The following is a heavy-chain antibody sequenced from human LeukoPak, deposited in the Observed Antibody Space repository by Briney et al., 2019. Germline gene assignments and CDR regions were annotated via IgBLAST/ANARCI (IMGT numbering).Heavy chain of an antibody. CDR2: INANSGDT. CDR1: GYIFTDYY. V-gene: IGHV1-2*02. J-gene: IGHJ4*02. CDR3: SAFMDY. D-gene: IGHD3-16*01. Sequence: ASVKVSCKASGYIFTDYYMHWVRQAPGQGLEWMGWINANSGDTNYAQKFQGRVTMTRDTSISTAYMELSRLRSDDTAVYYCSAFMDYWGQGTLVTVSS.